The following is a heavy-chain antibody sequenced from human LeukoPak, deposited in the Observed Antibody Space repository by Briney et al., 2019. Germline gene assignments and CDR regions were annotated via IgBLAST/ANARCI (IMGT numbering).Heavy chain of an antibody. CDR2: FDPEDGET. J-gene: IGHJ1*01. CDR1: GYTLTELS. CDR3: ATIRNYDSNQIEGFQH. D-gene: IGHD3-22*01. Sequence: ASVKVSCKVSGYTLTELSMHWVRQAPGKGLEWMGGFDPEDGETIYAQKFLGRVTMTEDTSTDTAYMELSSLRSEDTAVYYCATIRNYDSNQIEGFQHWGQGTLVTVSS. V-gene: IGHV1-24*01.